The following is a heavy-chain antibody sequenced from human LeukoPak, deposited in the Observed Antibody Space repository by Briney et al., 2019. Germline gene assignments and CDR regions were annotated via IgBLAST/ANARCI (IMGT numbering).Heavy chain of an antibody. CDR2: ISSSSSYT. CDR1: GFTFSDYY. Sequence: GGSLRLSCAASGFTFSDYYMSWIRQAPGKGLEWVSYISSSSSYTNYADSVRGRFTISRDNAKNPLYLQINSLSAEDTAVYYCAGAHSGYDPSDYWGQGTLVTVSS. CDR3: AGAHSGYDPSDY. D-gene: IGHD5-12*01. J-gene: IGHJ4*02. V-gene: IGHV3-11*06.